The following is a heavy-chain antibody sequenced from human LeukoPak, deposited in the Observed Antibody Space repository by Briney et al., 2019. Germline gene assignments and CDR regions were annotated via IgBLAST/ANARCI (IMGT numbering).Heavy chain of an antibody. V-gene: IGHV1-18*01. D-gene: IGHD3-22*01. Sequence: ASVKVSCKASGYTFTSYGISWVRQAPGQGLEWMGWISAYNGNTNYAQKLQGRVTMTTDTSTSTAYMELRSLRSDDTAVYYCARGAEYYYDSSGYPYWGQGTLVTVSS. J-gene: IGHJ4*02. CDR3: ARGAEYYYDSSGYPY. CDR1: GYTFTSYG. CDR2: ISAYNGNT.